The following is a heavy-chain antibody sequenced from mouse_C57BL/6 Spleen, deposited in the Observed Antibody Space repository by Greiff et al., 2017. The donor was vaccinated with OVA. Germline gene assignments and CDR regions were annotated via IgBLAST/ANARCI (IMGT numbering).Heavy chain of an antibody. Sequence: EVQGVESGGDLVKPGGSLKLSCAASGFTFSSYGMSWVRQTPDKRLEWVATISSGGSYTYYPDSVKGRFTISRDNAKNTLYLQMSSLKSEDTAMYYCARYDYDVYYFDYWGQGTTLTVSS. CDR1: GFTFSSYG. V-gene: IGHV5-6*01. D-gene: IGHD2-4*01. J-gene: IGHJ2*01. CDR3: ARYDYDVYYFDY. CDR2: ISSGGSYT.